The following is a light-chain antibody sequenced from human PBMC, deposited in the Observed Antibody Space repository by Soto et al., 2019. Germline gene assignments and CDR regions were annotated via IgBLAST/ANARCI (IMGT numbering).Light chain of an antibody. CDR1: QSISSW. J-gene: IGKJ1*01. Sequence: MTQSPSTLSASVGDRVTITCRASQSISSWLAWYQQKPGKAPKLLIYDASSLESGVPSRFSGSGSGTEFTLTISSLQPDDFATYYCQQYNSYGTFGQGTKVEIK. V-gene: IGKV1-5*01. CDR2: DAS. CDR3: QQYNSYGT.